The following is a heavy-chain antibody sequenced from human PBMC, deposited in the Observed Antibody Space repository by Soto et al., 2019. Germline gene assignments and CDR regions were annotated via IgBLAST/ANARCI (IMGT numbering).Heavy chain of an antibody. J-gene: IGHJ5*02. V-gene: IGHV3-21*01. CDR2: ISSGGSYI. D-gene: IGHD1-26*01. CDR1: FTFSMYS. Sequence: EVQVVESGGGLVQPGGSLRLSCSFTFSMYSMNWVRQAPGKGLEWVAYISSGGSYIKYADSVKGRFTISRDNAKNSVSLQMSSLRVDDTAVYFCTRDQGGSYDSWFDHWGQGTLVTVSS. CDR3: TRDQGGSYDSWFDH.